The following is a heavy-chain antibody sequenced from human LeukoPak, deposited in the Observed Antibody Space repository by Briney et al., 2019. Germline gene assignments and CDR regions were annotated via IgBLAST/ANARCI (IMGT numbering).Heavy chain of an antibody. CDR1: GFTFSSYA. Sequence: PGRSLRLSCAASGFTFSSYAMHSVRQAPGKGLEWVAVISYDGSNKYYADSVKGRFTISRDNSKNTLYLQMHSLRAEDTAVYYCASGGYSSGFDYWGQGTLATVSS. D-gene: IGHD5-18*01. V-gene: IGHV3-30*01. J-gene: IGHJ4*02. CDR3: ASGGYSSGFDY. CDR2: ISYDGSNK.